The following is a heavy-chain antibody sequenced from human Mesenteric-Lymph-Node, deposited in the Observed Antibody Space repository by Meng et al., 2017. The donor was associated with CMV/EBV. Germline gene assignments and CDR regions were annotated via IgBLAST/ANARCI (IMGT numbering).Heavy chain of an antibody. CDR1: GGSFSGYS. CDR2: INHSGST. V-gene: IGHV4-34*01. Sequence: VYGGSFSGYSWSWIRQPPGKGLEWIGEINHSGSTNYNPSLKSRVTISVDTSKNQFSLKLSSVTAADTARYYCARASITATGTGPDYWGQGTLVTVSS. J-gene: IGHJ4*02. CDR3: ARASITATGTGPDY. D-gene: IGHD1-1*01.